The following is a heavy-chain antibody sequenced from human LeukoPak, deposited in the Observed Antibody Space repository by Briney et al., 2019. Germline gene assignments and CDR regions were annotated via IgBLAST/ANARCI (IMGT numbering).Heavy chain of an antibody. J-gene: IGHJ4*02. CDR3: ARGAGSGRIDY. CDR1: GGSISSYY. Sequence: SETLSLTCTVSGGSISSYYWSWIRQPPGKGLEWIGYIYYSGSTNYNPSLKSRVTISVDTSENQFSLKLSSVTAADTAVYYCARGAGSGRIDYWGQGTLVTVSS. D-gene: IGHD3-10*01. CDR2: IYYSGST. V-gene: IGHV4-59*01.